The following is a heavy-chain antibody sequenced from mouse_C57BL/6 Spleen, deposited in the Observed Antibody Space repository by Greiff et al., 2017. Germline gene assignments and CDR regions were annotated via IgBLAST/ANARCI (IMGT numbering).Heavy chain of an antibody. V-gene: IGHV1-82*01. CDR1: GYAFSSSW. D-gene: IGHD1-1*01. CDR3: ARDLLLYAMDY. CDR2: IYPGDGDT. Sequence: QVQLQQSGPELVKPGASVKISCKASGYAFSSSWMNWVKQRPGKGLEWIGRIYPGDGDTNYNGKFKGKATLTADKSSITAYMQLSSLTSEDSAVYFCARDLLLYAMDYWGQGTSVTVSS. J-gene: IGHJ4*01.